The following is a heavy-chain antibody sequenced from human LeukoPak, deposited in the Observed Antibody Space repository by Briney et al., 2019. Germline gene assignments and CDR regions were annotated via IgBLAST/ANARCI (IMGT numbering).Heavy chain of an antibody. CDR2: ISSSGSTI. D-gene: IGHD1-26*01. CDR1: GFTFSSYE. J-gene: IGHJ3*02. Sequence: GGSLRLSCAASGFTFSSYEMNWVRQAPGKGLEWVSYISSSGSTIYYADSVKGRFTISRDNAKNSLYLQMNSLRAEDTAVYYCARDGMGYAFDIWGQGTMATVSS. V-gene: IGHV3-48*03. CDR3: ARDGMGYAFDI.